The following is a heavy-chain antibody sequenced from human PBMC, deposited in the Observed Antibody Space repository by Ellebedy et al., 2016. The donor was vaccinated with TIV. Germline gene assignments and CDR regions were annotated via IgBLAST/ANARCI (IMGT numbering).Heavy chain of an antibody. D-gene: IGHD2-21*02. CDR2: IIPILGIA. V-gene: IGHV1-69*04. Sequence: SVKVSXXVSGYTLTDLSMHWVRQAPGQGLEWMGRIIPILGIANYAQKFQGRVTITADKSTSTAYMELSSLRSEDTAVYYCARENNAYCGGDCLFDYWGQGTLVTVSS. CDR3: ARENNAYCGGDCLFDY. CDR1: GYTLTDLS. J-gene: IGHJ4*02.